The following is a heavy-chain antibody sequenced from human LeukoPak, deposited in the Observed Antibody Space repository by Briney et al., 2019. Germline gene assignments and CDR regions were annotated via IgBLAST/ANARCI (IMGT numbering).Heavy chain of an antibody. J-gene: IGHJ4*02. Sequence: PGRSLRLSCAASGFTFSSYAMHWVRQAPGKVLEWVAVISYDGSNKYYADSVKGRFTISRDNSKNTLYLQMNSLRAEDTAVYYCARGRQWDYWGQGTLVTVSS. CDR2: ISYDGSNK. V-gene: IGHV3-30*04. CDR3: ARGRQWDY. D-gene: IGHD6-19*01. CDR1: GFTFSSYA.